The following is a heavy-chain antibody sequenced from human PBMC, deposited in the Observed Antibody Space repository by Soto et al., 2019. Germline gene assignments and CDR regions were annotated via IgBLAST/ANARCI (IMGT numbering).Heavy chain of an antibody. J-gene: IGHJ3*02. Sequence: SETLSLTCTVSGGSISSSSYYWGLIRQPPGKGLEWIGSIYYSGSTYYNPSLKSRVTISVDTSKNQFSLKLSSVTAADTAVYYCARWIGEYVVVAATDAFDIWGQGTMVTVSS. D-gene: IGHD2-15*01. CDR2: IYYSGST. CDR3: ARWIGEYVVVAATDAFDI. V-gene: IGHV4-39*01. CDR1: GGSISSSSYY.